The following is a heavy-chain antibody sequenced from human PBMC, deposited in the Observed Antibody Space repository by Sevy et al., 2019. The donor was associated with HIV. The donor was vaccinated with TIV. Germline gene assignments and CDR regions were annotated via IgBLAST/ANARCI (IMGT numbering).Heavy chain of an antibody. J-gene: IGHJ6*02. Sequence: GGSLRLSCVASGFTFSRYSMNWVRQAPGKGLEWVSNIGSTGPTIHYADSVKGRFTISRDNPKSSLYLQMNSLRAGDTAVYYCARGRHLYYGMDVWGQGTTVTISS. CDR2: IGSTGPTI. D-gene: IGHD3-3*02. CDR3: ARGRHLYYGMDV. V-gene: IGHV3-48*01. CDR1: GFTFSRYS.